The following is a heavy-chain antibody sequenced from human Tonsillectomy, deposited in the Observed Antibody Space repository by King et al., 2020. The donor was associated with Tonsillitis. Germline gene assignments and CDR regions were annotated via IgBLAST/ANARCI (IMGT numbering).Heavy chain of an antibody. CDR1: GYIFIGYY. V-gene: IGHV1-2*02. J-gene: IGHJ5*02. CDR2: INPNSGGA. D-gene: IGHD4-17*01. Sequence: QLVQSGAEVKKPGASVKVSCKASGYIFIGYYIHWVRQAPGQGLEWMGWINPNSGGANYAQKFQGRVTMTRDTSISTAYMELSRLRSDDTAIYYCARDGIYGGYVGWFDPWGQGTLVTVSS. CDR3: ARDGIYGGYVGWFDP.